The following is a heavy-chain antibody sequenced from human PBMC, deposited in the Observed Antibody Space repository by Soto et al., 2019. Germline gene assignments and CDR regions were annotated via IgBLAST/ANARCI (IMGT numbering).Heavy chain of an antibody. CDR2: IIPIFGTA. V-gene: IGHV1-69*06. J-gene: IGHJ4*02. D-gene: IGHD1-26*01. Sequence: QVQLVQSGAEVKKPGSSVKVSCKTSGCTFSTYSIVWVRQAPGEGLEWMGGIIPIFGTANYAQKFQDRVTITADKSTNTAFMELSSLKSEDTAMYYCASSSGNNYGVGTNYYFDYWVQGTLVTVSS. CDR1: GCTFSTYS. CDR3: ASSSGNNYGVGTNYYFDY.